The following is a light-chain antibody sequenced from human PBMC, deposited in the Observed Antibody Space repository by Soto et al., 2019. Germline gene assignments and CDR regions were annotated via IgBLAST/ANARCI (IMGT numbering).Light chain of an antibody. CDR2: AAS. CDR1: QSISSY. V-gene: IGKV1-39*01. CDR3: QQSYSTPQT. J-gene: IGKJ2*01. Sequence: DIQMTQSPSSLSASVGDRVTITCRASQSISSYLNWYQQKPGKAPKLLIYAASSLQSGVPSRFSGSGSGTDFTLTISSLQPDDFANYYCQQSYSTPQTFGQGTKV.